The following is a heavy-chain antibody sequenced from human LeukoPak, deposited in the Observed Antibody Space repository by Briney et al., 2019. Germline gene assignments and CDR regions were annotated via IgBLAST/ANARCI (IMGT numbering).Heavy chain of an antibody. D-gene: IGHD6-13*01. J-gene: IGHJ4*02. Sequence: GRSLRLSCAASGFTFDDYAMHWVRQAPGKGLEWVSGISWNSGSIGYADSVKGRFTISRDNAKNSLYLQMNSLRAEDTALYYCANGRLSAAIDYWGQGTLVTVSS. V-gene: IGHV3-9*01. CDR3: ANGRLSAAIDY. CDR2: ISWNSGSI. CDR1: GFTFDDYA.